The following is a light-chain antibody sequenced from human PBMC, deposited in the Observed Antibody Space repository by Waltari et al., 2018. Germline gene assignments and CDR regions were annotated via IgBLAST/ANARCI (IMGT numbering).Light chain of an antibody. J-gene: IGKJ2*01. CDR3: QQYNTYSS. CDR1: QSISNW. CDR2: KAS. Sequence: DIQITQSPPSLSASVGDRVTITCRASQSISNWLAWYQQKPGKAPILLIYKASILKSGVPSRFSGSGSGTQFTLTISSLQPGDFATYYCQQYNTYSSFGQGTKLEIK. V-gene: IGKV1-5*03.